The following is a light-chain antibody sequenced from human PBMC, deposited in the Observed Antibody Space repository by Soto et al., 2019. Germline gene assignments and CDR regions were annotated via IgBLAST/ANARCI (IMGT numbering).Light chain of an antibody. Sequence: DIQMTQSRSSLSASVGDTVTITCRASQGIGNFLAWFQQKPGKAPTSLISEASSLQSGVPSRFSGSGSGTDFTLTISSLQPEDFATYYCQQYHSYPVTFGGGTKVEFK. CDR2: EAS. V-gene: IGKV1-16*01. CDR3: QQYHSYPVT. J-gene: IGKJ4*01. CDR1: QGIGNF.